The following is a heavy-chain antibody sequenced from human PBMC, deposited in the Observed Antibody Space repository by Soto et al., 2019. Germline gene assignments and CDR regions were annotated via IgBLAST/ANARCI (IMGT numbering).Heavy chain of an antibody. CDR2: INHSGST. J-gene: IGHJ6*03. Sequence: SETLFLTCAVYCGAFSCYYLSWIRPPPGRGLEWIGEINHSGSTNYNPSLKSRVTISVDTSKNQFSLKLSSVTAADTAVYYCASRRTIFGVVPYYYMDVWGKGTTVTVSS. D-gene: IGHD3-3*01. CDR3: ASRRTIFGVVPYYYMDV. V-gene: IGHV4-34*01. CDR1: CGAFSCYY.